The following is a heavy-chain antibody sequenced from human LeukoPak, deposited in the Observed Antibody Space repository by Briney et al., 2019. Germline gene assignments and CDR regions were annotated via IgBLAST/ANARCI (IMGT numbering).Heavy chain of an antibody. CDR3: AKDRMSNMAAAARYDY. CDR1: GFTFDDYA. D-gene: IGHD6-13*01. CDR2: INWNTGSI. Sequence: GGSLRLSCAASGFTFDDYAMHWVRQAPGKGLEWVPSINWNTGSIGYADSVKGRFTISRDNAKNSLYLQMNSLRAEDTAVYYCAKDRMSNMAAAARYDYWGQGTLVTVSS. J-gene: IGHJ4*02. V-gene: IGHV3-9*01.